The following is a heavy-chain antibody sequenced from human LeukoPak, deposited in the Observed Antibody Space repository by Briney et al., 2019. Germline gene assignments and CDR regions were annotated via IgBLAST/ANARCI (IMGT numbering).Heavy chain of an antibody. D-gene: IGHD2/OR15-2a*01. CDR2: IYHSGST. CDR3: ARVVGFYAVTSSHYMDV. J-gene: IGHJ6*03. Sequence: SETLSLTCTVSGYSISSGYYWGWIRQPPGKGLEWIGSIYHSGSTYYNPSLKSRVTISVDTSKNQFSLKLSSVTAADTAVYYCARVVGFYAVTSSHYMDVWGKGTTVTVSS. CDR1: GYSISSGYY. V-gene: IGHV4-38-2*02.